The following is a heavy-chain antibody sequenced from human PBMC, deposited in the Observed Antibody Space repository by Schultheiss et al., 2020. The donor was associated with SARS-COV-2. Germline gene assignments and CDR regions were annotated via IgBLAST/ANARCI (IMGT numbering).Heavy chain of an antibody. Sequence: SETLSLTCTVSGGSISSYYWSWIRQPPGKGLEWIGEINHSGSTNYNPSLKSRVTISVDTSKNQFSLKLSSVTAADTAVYYCARDLDSSGWIDYWGQGTLVTVAS. CDR3: ARDLDSSGWIDY. CDR1: GGSISSYY. J-gene: IGHJ4*02. CDR2: INHSGST. V-gene: IGHV4-59*01. D-gene: IGHD6-19*01.